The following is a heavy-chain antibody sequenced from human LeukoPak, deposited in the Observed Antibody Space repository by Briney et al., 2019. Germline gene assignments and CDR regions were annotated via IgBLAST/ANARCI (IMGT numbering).Heavy chain of an antibody. Sequence: GGSLRLSCAASGFTFDDYAMHWVRQAPGKGLEWVSGISWNSGSIGYADSVKGRFTISRDNAKNSLYLQMNSLRAEDMALYYCAKDSAAAGTEFDYWGQGTLVTVSS. CDR1: GFTFDDYA. D-gene: IGHD6-13*01. V-gene: IGHV3-9*03. J-gene: IGHJ4*02. CDR2: ISWNSGSI. CDR3: AKDSAAAGTEFDY.